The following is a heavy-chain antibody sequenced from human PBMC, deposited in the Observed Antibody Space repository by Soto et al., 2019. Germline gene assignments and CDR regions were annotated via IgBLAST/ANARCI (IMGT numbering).Heavy chain of an antibody. Sequence: GGSLRLSCAASGFTFSNAWMSWVRQAPGKGLEWVGRIKSKTDGGTTDYAAPVKGRFTISRDDSKNTLYLQMHSLKTEDTAVYYCTTVPRPQVGATDYWGQGTLVTVSS. CDR3: TTVPRPQVGATDY. CDR1: GFTFSNAW. CDR2: IKSKTDGGTT. J-gene: IGHJ4*02. V-gene: IGHV3-15*01. D-gene: IGHD1-26*01.